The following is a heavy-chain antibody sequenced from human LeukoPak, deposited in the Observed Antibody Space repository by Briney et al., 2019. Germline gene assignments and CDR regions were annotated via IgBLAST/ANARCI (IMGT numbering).Heavy chain of an antibody. Sequence: PSETLSLTCAVYGGSFSGYYWSWIRQPPGKGLEWIGEINHSGSTNYNPSLKSRVTISVNTSKNQFSLKLSSVTAADTAVYYCAREKIGYSGKGFDPWGQGTLVTVSS. D-gene: IGHD5-12*01. J-gene: IGHJ5*02. CDR1: GGSFSGYY. V-gene: IGHV4-34*01. CDR2: INHSGST. CDR3: AREKIGYSGKGFDP.